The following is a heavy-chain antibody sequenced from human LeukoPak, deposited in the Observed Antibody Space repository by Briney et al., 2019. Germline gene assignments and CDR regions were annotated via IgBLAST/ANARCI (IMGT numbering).Heavy chain of an antibody. CDR3: ARVPNYYDSSGYRRNIYFDY. J-gene: IGHJ4*02. CDR2: INHSGST. Sequence: PSETLSLTCAVYGGSFSGYYWSWIRQPPGKGLEWIGEINHSGSTNYNPSLKSRVTISVDTSKNQFSLKLSSVTAADTAVYYCARVPNYYDSSGYRRNIYFDYWGQGTLVTVSS. V-gene: IGHV4-34*01. CDR1: GGSFSGYY. D-gene: IGHD3-22*01.